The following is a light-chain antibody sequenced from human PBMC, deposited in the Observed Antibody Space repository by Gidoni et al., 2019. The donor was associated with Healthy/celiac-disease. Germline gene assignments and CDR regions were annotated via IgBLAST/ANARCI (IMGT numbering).Light chain of an antibody. CDR1: QSVSSSY. CDR3: QQHRT. CDR2: GAS. Sequence: ESVLTQSPGTLSLSPGERATLSCRASQSVSSSYLAWYQQKPGQAPRLLIYGASSRATGIPDRFSGSGSGTDFTLTISRLEPEDFAVYYCQQHRTFGQGTKVEIK. J-gene: IGKJ1*01. V-gene: IGKV3-20*01.